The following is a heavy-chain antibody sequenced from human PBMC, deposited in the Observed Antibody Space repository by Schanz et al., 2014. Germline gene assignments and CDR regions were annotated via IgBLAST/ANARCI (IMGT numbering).Heavy chain of an antibody. CDR3: AKDLEPQCGGDCHGT. J-gene: IGHJ5*02. CDR2: ISYDGSFE. Sequence: QVQLVESGGGVVQPGRSLRLSCGASGFTFSDYGTHWVRQAPGKGLEWVAFISYDGSFEDYLDSVKGRFTISRDNSKNSLYLQMSSLRGQGTDVYSCAKDLEPQCGGDCHGTWGQGTLVTVSS. D-gene: IGHD2-21*02. V-gene: IGHV3-30*05. CDR1: GFTFSDYG.